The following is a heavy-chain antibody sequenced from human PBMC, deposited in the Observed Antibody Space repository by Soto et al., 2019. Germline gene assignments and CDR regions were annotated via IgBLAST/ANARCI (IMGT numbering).Heavy chain of an antibody. CDR2: IYPGDSGT. V-gene: IGHV5-51*01. Sequence: ESLTIYRKCSGYTFTNYWIGWVRQMPGKGLEWMGIIYPGDSGTRYSPSFQGQVTMSADKSISTAYLQWSSLKASDSAMYYCARKYYYGAGTLDYWGQGTLVTVSS. CDR3: ARKYYYGAGTLDY. CDR1: GYTFTNYW. J-gene: IGHJ4*02. D-gene: IGHD3-10*01.